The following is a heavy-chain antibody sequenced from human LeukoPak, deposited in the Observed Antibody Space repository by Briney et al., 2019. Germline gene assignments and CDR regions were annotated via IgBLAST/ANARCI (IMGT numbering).Heavy chain of an antibody. V-gene: IGHV3-23*01. Sequence: PGGSLRLSCSASGFLSSNYAMSWVRQAPGKGLEWISALSGSGRTTYYADSVKGRFTISRDNSGNTLYLQMNSLTVEDTALYYCAKNRGIGSADWFDPWGQGTLVTVSS. CDR3: AKNRGIGSADWFDP. CDR1: GFLSSNYA. CDR2: LSGSGRTT. J-gene: IGHJ5*02. D-gene: IGHD2-2*01.